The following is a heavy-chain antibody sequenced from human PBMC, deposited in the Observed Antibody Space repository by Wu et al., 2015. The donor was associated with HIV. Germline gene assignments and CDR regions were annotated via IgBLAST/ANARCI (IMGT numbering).Heavy chain of an antibody. CDR3: ARGGTYYYDSDWPGRLY. Sequence: QVQLVQSGAEVQKPGASVKVSCKASGYTFTTYEINWVRQATGQGLEWMGWMNPDSGYTASAPKFQGRVTMTRNTAISTAYMELSNLRSEDTAVYYCARGGTYYYDSDWPGRLYWGQGTLVTVSS. CDR1: GYTFTTYE. J-gene: IGHJ4*02. CDR2: MNPDSGYT. D-gene: IGHD3-22*01. V-gene: IGHV1-8*01.